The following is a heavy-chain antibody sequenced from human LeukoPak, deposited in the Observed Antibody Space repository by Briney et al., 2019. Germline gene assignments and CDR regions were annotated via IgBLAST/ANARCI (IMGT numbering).Heavy chain of an antibody. D-gene: IGHD3-22*01. J-gene: IGHJ3*02. CDR2: ISSSGSDT. V-gene: IGHV3-21*06. CDR1: GFTISPYS. Sequence: PGGSLSLSCATSGFTISPYSMSWVRQAPGKGLEWVACISSSGSDTYYADSMKGRFIISRDNAKNSMSLHINSLRVEDTAMYFCARGDVDYYDSSGSDAFYIWGQGTRVTVSS. CDR3: ARGDVDYYDSSGSDAFYI.